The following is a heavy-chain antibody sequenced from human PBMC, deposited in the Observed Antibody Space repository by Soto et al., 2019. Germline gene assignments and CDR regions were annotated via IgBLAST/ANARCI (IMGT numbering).Heavy chain of an antibody. CDR3: AGQYSSSSGEF. Sequence: PGGSLRLSCAASGFTFSDYYMNWFRQAPGKGLEWVSYISSGAITIYYADSVKGRFTISRDNAKNSLYLQMNSLRAEDTAVYYCAGQYSSSSGEFWGQGTLVPVS. D-gene: IGHD6-6*01. CDR1: GFTFSDYY. V-gene: IGHV3-11*01. CDR2: ISSGAITI. J-gene: IGHJ4*02.